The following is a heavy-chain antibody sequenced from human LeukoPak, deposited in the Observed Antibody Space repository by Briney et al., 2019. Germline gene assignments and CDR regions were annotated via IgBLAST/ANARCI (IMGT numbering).Heavy chain of an antibody. V-gene: IGHV3-74*01. J-gene: IGHJ4*02. CDR3: ARGSGFGV. D-gene: IGHD3-9*01. Sequence: GGSLRLSCAASGFTVSTYWMHWVRQVPGKGLVRVSGISSDGATTHYADFVKGRFTISRDNAKNTLYLQMNSLRVEDTAVYYCARGSGFGVWGQGTLVTVSS. CDR1: GFTVSTYW. CDR2: ISSDGATT.